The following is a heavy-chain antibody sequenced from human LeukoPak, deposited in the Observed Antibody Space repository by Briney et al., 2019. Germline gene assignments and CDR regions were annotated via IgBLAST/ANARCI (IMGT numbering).Heavy chain of an antibody. V-gene: IGHV3-7*02. D-gene: IGHD5-18*01. CDR3: AKTARTWDY. J-gene: IGHJ4*02. CDR2: IKEDGSEK. CDR1: GFTFSYQL. Sequence: GALRIPCAASGFTFSYQLVDLGPPGPGKGLEWVANIKEDGSEKYYVDSVKGRFTISRDNAKNSLYLQMNSLRAEDTAVYYCAKTARTWDYWGQGSLVTVSS.